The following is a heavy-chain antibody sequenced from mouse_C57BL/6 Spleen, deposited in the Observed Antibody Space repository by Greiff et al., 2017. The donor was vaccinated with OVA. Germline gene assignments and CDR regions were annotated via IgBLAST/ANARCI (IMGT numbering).Heavy chain of an antibody. CDR3: ARHWDGFDY. Sequence: ESGPGLVKPSQSLSLTCSVTGYSITSGYYWNWIRQFPGNKLEWMGYISYDGSNNYNPSLKNRISITRDTSKNQFFLKLNSVTTEDTATYYCARHWDGFDYWGQGTTLTVSS. V-gene: IGHV3-6*01. J-gene: IGHJ2*01. CDR2: ISYDGSN. D-gene: IGHD4-1*01. CDR1: GYSITSGYY.